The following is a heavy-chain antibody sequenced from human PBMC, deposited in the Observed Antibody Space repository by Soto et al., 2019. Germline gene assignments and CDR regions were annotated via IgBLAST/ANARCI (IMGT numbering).Heavy chain of an antibody. V-gene: IGHV1-18*01. J-gene: IGHJ6*03. D-gene: IGHD1-26*01. CDR3: ASYGGASRHYYCSMHV. CDR1: GYTFPSYG. CDR2: ISAYNGNT. Sequence: ASVKVSCKACGYTFPSYGMSWVRQAPGQGLEWMGWISAYNGNTNYAQKLQGRVTMTTDTSTSTAYMELRSLRSDDTAVYYCASYGGASRHYYCSMHVRGKGPTV.